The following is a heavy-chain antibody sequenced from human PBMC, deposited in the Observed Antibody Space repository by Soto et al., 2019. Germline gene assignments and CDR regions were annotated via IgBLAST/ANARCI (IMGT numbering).Heavy chain of an antibody. J-gene: IGHJ6*03. Sequence: ASVKVSCKASGYTFTSDGISWVRQAPGQGLEWMGWISAYNGNTNYAQKLQGRVTMTTDTSTSTAYMELRSLRSDDTAVYYCAREILRYFDWLGYYYMDVWGKGTTVTVSS. CDR2: ISAYNGNT. CDR3: AREILRYFDWLGYYYMDV. CDR1: GYTFTSDG. D-gene: IGHD3-9*01. V-gene: IGHV1-18*01.